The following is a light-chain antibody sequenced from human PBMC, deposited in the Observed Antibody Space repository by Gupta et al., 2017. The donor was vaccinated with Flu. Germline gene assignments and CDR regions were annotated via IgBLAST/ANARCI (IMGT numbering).Light chain of an antibody. CDR2: RDN. Sequence: SYELTHPLSGSVSLGQTATITCGGSKFGSQNVNWYQQKPSKAPVLVIFRDNNRPAGIPGRVSGSVSGNTATLTISRAQAGDEADYFCQVWASGTVVFGGGTKLTVL. J-gene: IGLJ2*01. CDR3: QVWASGTVV. CDR1: KFGSQN. V-gene: IGLV3-9*01.